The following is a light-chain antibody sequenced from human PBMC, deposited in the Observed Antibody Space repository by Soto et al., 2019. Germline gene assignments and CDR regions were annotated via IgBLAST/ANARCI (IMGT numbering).Light chain of an antibody. CDR1: SSDIGVFYY. V-gene: IGLV2-14*01. CDR3: SSYSSSSTFYV. Sequence: QSVLTQPASVSGSPGQSITISCTGTSSDIGVFYYVSWYQHHPGKDPKLMIYQVSNRPSGVSNRFSGSKSGNAASLTISGLQAEDEADYFCSSYSSSSTFYVFGAGTKVTV. CDR2: QVS. J-gene: IGLJ1*01.